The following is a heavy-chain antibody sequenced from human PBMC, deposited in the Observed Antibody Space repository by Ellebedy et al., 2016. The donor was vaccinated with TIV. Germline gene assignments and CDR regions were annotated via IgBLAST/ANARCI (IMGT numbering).Heavy chain of an antibody. V-gene: IGHV3-23*01. CDR3: ASNVDTAKVRGNY. CDR2: ISCSAGST. Sequence: PGGSLRLSCAASGFTFSSFAINWVRQAPGKGLEWVSFISCSAGSTYSADSVKGRFTISRDNSKNTLYLPMNSLRVEDTARYYCASNVDTAKVRGNYWGQGTLVTVAS. CDR1: GFTFSSFA. J-gene: IGHJ4*02. D-gene: IGHD5-18*01.